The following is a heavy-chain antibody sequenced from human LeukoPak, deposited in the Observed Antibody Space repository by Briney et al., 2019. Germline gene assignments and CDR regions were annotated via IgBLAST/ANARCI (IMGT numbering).Heavy chain of an antibody. CDR3: ARMGAVRGSGSYKVWDY. D-gene: IGHD3-10*01. Sequence: SETLSLTCAVYGGSFSGYYWSWIRQPPGKGLEWIGEINHSGSTNYNPSLKSRVTISVDTSKNQFSLKLSSVTAADTAVYYCARMGAVRGSGSYKVWDYWGQGTLVTVSS. J-gene: IGHJ4*02. V-gene: IGHV4-34*01. CDR1: GGSFSGYY. CDR2: INHSGST.